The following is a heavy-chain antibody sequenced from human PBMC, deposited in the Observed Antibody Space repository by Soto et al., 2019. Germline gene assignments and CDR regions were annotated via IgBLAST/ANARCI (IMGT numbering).Heavy chain of an antibody. Sequence: QPLNVLFAGGSISGDYWSLLRQPTGKGLEWIGNIYYSGSTNYNPSRKSQVTISVDTSKNQFSPKLRSVTAADTAVYYCTRAGGYYGDYPNFDYWGQGTLVTVSS. CDR2: IYYSGST. CDR1: GGSISGDY. CDR3: TRAGGYYGDYPNFDY. D-gene: IGHD4-17*01. J-gene: IGHJ4*02. V-gene: IGHV4-59*01.